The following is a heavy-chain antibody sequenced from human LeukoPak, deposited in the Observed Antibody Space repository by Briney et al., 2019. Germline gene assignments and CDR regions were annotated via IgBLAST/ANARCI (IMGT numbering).Heavy chain of an antibody. J-gene: IGHJ5*02. CDR3: ARHQREYYYGSGSYSTTFDP. D-gene: IGHD3-10*01. CDR1: GGSFSGYY. V-gene: IGHV4-34*01. CDR2: IDHSGST. Sequence: SETLSLTCAVYGGSFSGYYCSWIRQPPGKGLEWIGEIDHSGSTNYNPSLKSRLTMSVDTSKNQFSLKLSSVTAADTAVYYCARHQREYYYGSGSYSTTFDPWGQGTLVTVSS.